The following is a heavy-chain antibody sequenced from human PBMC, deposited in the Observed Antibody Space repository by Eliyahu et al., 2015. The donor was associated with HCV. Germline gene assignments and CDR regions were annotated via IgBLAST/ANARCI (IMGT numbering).Heavy chain of an antibody. V-gene: IGHV3-30*03. CDR2: ISYDGSNK. Sequence: SSYGMHWVRQAPGKGLEWVAVISYDGSNKYYADSVKGRFTISRDNSKNTLYLQMNSLRAEDTAVYYCAILGLVSYWGQGTLVTVSS. CDR1: SSYG. D-gene: IGHD3/OR15-3a*01. J-gene: IGHJ4*02. CDR3: AILGLVSY.